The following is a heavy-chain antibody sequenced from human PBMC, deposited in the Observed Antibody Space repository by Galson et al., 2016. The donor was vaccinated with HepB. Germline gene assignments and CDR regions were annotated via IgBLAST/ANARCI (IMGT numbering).Heavy chain of an antibody. V-gene: IGHV3-30*04. J-gene: IGHJ4*02. CDR1: GFSFNTYS. Sequence: SLRLSCAASGFSFNTYSMHWVRQAPGKGLEWVAAITSAGDKQYYTDSVRGRFTISRDNSHNMMYLQMNSPRPEDTSVYYCARDAMGRGSGSYSAFDYWGQGTLVAVSS. D-gene: IGHD1-26*01. CDR2: ITSAGDKQ. CDR3: ARDAMGRGSGSYSAFDY.